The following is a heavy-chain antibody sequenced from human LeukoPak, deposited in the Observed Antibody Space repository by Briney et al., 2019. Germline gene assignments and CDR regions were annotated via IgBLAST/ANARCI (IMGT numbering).Heavy chain of an antibody. CDR3: ARHQNGLLWFGELFDDAFDI. J-gene: IGHJ3*02. Sequence: SETLSLTSTVSGISISSSSYYWRGIRQPPGKCLKWIGSIYYSGSTSYNPSLKRRVTISVDTSKNQFSLKLSSVTTADTVVDYCARHQNGLLWFGELFDDAFDIWGQGTMVTVSS. CDR2: IYYSGST. V-gene: IGHV4-39*01. CDR1: GISISSSSYY. D-gene: IGHD3-10*01.